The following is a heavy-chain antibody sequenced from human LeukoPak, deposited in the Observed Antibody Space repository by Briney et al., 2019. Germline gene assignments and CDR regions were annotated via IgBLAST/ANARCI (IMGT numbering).Heavy chain of an antibody. V-gene: IGHV1-69*01. J-gene: IGHJ4*02. Sequence: SVKVSCKASGGTFSSYAISWVGQAPGQGLEWMGGIIPIFGTANYAQKFQGRVTITADESTSTAYMELSSLRSEDTAVYYCAKNYYGSGNHRYFDYWGQGTLVTVSS. CDR2: IIPIFGTA. D-gene: IGHD3-10*01. CDR3: AKNYYGSGNHRYFDY. CDR1: GGTFSSYA.